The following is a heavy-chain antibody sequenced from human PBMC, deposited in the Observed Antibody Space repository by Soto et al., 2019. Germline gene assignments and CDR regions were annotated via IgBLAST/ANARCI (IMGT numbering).Heavy chain of an antibody. D-gene: IGHD3-10*01. Sequence: QVQLVESGGGVVQPGRSLRLSCAASGFTFSNYGMHWVRQAPGKGPEWVTVIWYDGSNKYYADSVKGRFTISRDNSKNTLPLQMNSLRAEDTALYYCARGYYHNSGTFDYWGQGTLVTVSS. J-gene: IGHJ4*02. CDR3: ARGYYHNSGTFDY. CDR2: IWYDGSNK. CDR1: GFTFSNYG. V-gene: IGHV3-33*03.